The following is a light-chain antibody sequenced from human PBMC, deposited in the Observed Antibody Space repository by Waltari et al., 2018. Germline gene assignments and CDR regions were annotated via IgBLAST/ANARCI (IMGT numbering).Light chain of an antibody. V-gene: IGLV1-40*01. CDR2: GNT. CDR3: QSFDSSLSASV. CDR1: SSNFGAGYD. J-gene: IGLJ2*01. Sequence: QSVLTQPPSMSGAPGQKVTIPCTGGSSNFGAGYDVHWYQQFPGTSPKLLIFGNTNRPSGVPGRFSGSRPGTSASLAIAGLQSEDEAVYYCQSFDSSLSASVFGGGTKLTVL.